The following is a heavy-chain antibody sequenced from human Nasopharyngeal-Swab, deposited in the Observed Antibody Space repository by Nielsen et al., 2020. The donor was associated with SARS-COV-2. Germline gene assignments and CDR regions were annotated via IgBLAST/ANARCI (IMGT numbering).Heavy chain of an antibody. CDR1: GGSFSGYY. CDR2: INHSGST. V-gene: IGHV4-34*01. D-gene: IGHD2-2*01. J-gene: IGHJ6*03. Sequence: GSLRLSCAVYGGSFSGYYWSWIRQPPGKGLEWIGEINHSGSTNYNPSLKSRVTISVDTSKNQFSLKLSSVTAADTAVYYCAREVVVVPAALNYYYYMDVWGKGTTVTVSS. CDR3: AREVVVVPAALNYYYYMDV.